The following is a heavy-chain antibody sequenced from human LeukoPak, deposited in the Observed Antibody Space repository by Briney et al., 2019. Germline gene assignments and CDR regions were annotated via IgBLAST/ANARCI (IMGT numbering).Heavy chain of an antibody. CDR3: ARHGGSYYSYFQH. CDR1: GYSIGSRYY. CDR2: IYHSGST. V-gene: IGHV4-38-2*01. J-gene: IGHJ1*01. D-gene: IGHD1-26*01. Sequence: ASETLSLTCAVSGYSIGSRYYWGWIRQPPGKGLEWIGSIYHSGSTYYNPSLKIRLSISADTSKNQFSLKLSSVTAADTAVYYCARHGGSYYSYFQHWGQGTLVTVSS.